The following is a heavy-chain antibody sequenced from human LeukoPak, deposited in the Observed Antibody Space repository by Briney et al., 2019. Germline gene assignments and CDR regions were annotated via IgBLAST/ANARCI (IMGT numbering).Heavy chain of an antibody. V-gene: IGHV1-69*01. CDR2: IIPIFGTA. D-gene: IGHD3-22*01. J-gene: IGHJ4*02. CDR1: GGTFSSYA. Sequence: GSSVKVSCKASGGTFSSYAISWVRQAPGQGLEWMGGIIPIFGTANYAQKFQGRVTITADESTSTAYMELSSLRSDDTAVYYCARDYKAADYYDSSGDYWGQGTLVTVSS. CDR3: ARDYKAADYYDSSGDY.